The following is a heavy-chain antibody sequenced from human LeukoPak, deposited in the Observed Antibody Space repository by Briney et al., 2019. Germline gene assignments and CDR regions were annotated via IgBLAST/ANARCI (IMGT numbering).Heavy chain of an antibody. Sequence: GGSLRLSCAASGFTFSDHYMSWIRQAPGKGLEWVSYISNSGSTTSYADSVKGRFTISRDNAKNALYLQMNSLRAEDTAVYYCASCGSTSCYGAFDIWGQGTMVTVSS. CDR1: GFTFSDHY. CDR2: ISNSGSTT. J-gene: IGHJ3*02. D-gene: IGHD2-2*01. CDR3: ASCGSTSCYGAFDI. V-gene: IGHV3-11*04.